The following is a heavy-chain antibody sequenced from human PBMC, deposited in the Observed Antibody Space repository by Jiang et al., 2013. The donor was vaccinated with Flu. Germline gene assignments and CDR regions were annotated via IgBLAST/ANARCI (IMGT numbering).Heavy chain of an antibody. V-gene: IGHV3-23*01. J-gene: IGHJ6*02. D-gene: IGHD6-13*01. CDR3: AKDKYSSSWPDSGYGMDV. Sequence: RLSCAASGFTFSSYAMSWVRQAPGKGLEWVSAISGSGGSTYYADSVKGRFTISRDNSKNTLYLQMNSLRAEDTAVYYCAKDKYSSSWPDSGYGMDVWGQGTTVTVSS. CDR1: GFTFSSYA. CDR2: ISGSGGST.